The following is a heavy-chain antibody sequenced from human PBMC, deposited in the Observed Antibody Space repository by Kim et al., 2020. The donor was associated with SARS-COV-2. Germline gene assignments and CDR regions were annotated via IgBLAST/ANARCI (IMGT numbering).Heavy chain of an antibody. J-gene: IGHJ4*02. V-gene: IGHV3-11*01. CDR3: AREKGYTGFDY. Sequence: ATSVKGRFTISRDTGRNSLFLQMDGLRAEDTALYYCAREKGYTGFDYWGQGTRVTASS. D-gene: IGHD2-15*01.